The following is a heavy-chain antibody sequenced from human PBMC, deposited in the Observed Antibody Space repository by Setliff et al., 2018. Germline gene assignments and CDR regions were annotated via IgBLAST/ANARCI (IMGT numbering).Heavy chain of an antibody. CDR1: GGSISSHY. V-gene: IGHV4-59*11. J-gene: IGHJ4*02. D-gene: IGHD3-16*01. Sequence: SETLSLTCTVSGGSISSHYWSWIRQPPGKGLEWIGYIYYSGSTNYNPSLKSRVTIPVDTSKNQFSLKLSSVTAADTAVYYCSRGDRSSYRDYFDCWGQGTLVTVSS. CDR3: SRGDRSSYRDYFDC. CDR2: IYYSGST.